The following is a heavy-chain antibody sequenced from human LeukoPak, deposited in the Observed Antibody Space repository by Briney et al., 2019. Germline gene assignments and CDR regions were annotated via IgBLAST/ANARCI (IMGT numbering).Heavy chain of an antibody. V-gene: IGHV3-7*05. J-gene: IGHJ5*02. CDR2: IKQDGSEK. CDR1: GFPFSRYW. D-gene: IGHD2-2*01. Sequence: AGSLRLSCAASGFPFSRYWLSWVRQAPGKGLESVANIKQDGSEKYYVDSVKGGFTISTHNAKNSLSLQMHSLRVAHTAVYYCAPASPLHPWAQGTLVTVSS. CDR3: APASPLHP.